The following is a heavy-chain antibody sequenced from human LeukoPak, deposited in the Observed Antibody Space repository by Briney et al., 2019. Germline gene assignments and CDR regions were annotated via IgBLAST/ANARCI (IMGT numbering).Heavy chain of an antibody. V-gene: IGHV4-38-2*02. CDR2: IYHSGST. CDR1: GYSISSGYY. J-gene: IGHJ4*02. D-gene: IGHD3-22*01. CDR3: VSSAYRVDTPHITMIVD. Sequence: SETLSLTCTVSGYSISSGYYWGWIRQPPGKGLEWIGSIYHSGSTNYNPSLKSRVTISVDTSKNQFSLKLSSVTAADTAMYYCVSSAYRVDTPHITMIVDWGQGALVTVSS.